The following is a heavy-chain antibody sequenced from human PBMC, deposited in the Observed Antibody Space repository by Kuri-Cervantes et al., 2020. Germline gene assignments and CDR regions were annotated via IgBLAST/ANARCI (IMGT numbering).Heavy chain of an antibody. Sequence: SVKVSCKATGYTFSSNGISWVRQAPGQGLEWMGGIIPIFGTANYAQKFQGRATITADESTSTAYMELSSLRSEDTAVYYCASLNIGNAGIRDFDYWGQGTLVTVSS. CDR2: IIPIFGTA. D-gene: IGHD4-23*01. V-gene: IGHV1-69*13. J-gene: IGHJ4*02. CDR3: ASLNIGNAGIRDFDY. CDR1: GYTFSSNG.